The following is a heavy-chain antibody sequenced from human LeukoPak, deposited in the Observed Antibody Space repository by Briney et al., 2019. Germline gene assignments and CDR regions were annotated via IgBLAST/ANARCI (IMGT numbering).Heavy chain of an antibody. CDR3: ARGVGCSGGSCYSDY. CDR2: IYYSGST. D-gene: IGHD2-15*01. CDR1: GGSISSGGYY. J-gene: IGHJ4*02. V-gene: IGHV4-31*03. Sequence: SETLSLTCTVSGGSISSGGYYWSWIRQHPGKGLEWIGYIYYSGSTYYNPSLKSRVTISVDTSKNQFSLKLSSVTAADTAVYYCARGVGCSGGSCYSDYWGQGTLVTVSS.